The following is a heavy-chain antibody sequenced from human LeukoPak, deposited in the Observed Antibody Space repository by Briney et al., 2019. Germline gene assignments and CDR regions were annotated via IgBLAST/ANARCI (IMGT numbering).Heavy chain of an antibody. CDR1: GGSMSSGGYS. J-gene: IGHJ5*02. Sequence: SETLSLTCAVSGGSMSSGGYSWSWIRQPPGKGLEFIGYIYHSGNTYYDPSLKSRVTISVDRSKNLLSLKLSSVTAADTAVHYCAKMSSSSNWFDPWGQGSLVTVSS. CDR3: AKMSSSSNWFDP. CDR2: IYHSGNT. V-gene: IGHV4-30-2*01. D-gene: IGHD6-6*01.